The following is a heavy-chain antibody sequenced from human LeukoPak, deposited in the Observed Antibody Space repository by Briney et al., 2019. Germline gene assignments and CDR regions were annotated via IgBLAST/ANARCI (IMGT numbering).Heavy chain of an antibody. CDR2: IYYSGNT. CDR1: GGSISSSDYY. J-gene: IGHJ6*03. CDR3: ARVVSEVVLYYYYYYYMDV. Sequence: NTSETLSLTCTVSGGSISSSDYYWGWIRQPPGKGLEWIGSIYYSGNTYYNPSLKSRVTILVETSKNQFSLKLSSVTAADTAVYYCARVVSEVVLYYYYYYYMDVWGKGTTVTVSS. D-gene: IGHD2-15*01. V-gene: IGHV4-39*07.